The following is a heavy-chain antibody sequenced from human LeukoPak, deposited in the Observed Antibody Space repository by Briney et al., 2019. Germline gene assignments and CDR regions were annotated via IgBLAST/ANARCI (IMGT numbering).Heavy chain of an antibody. D-gene: IGHD3/OR15-3a*01. V-gene: IGHV4-31*03. Sequence: SQTLSLTCTVSGGSISSGGYYWSWIRQHPGKGLEWIGYIYYSGSTYYNPSLKSRVTISVDTSKNQFSLELSSVTAADTAVYYCARAPGLDGDYFDYWGQGTLVTVSS. CDR3: ARAPGLDGDYFDY. J-gene: IGHJ4*02. CDR1: GGSISSGGYY. CDR2: IYYSGST.